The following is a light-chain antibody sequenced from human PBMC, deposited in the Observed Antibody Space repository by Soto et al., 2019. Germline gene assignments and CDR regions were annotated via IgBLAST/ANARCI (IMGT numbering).Light chain of an antibody. CDR2: AAS. CDR1: HVISSW. J-gene: IGKJ2*01. V-gene: IGKV1-12*01. CDR3: QQTNDFPYT. Sequence: DIQMTQSPSSVSASVGDRVTITCQASHVISSWLAWYQQKPGKAPKLLIYAASRLQSGVPSRFSGSESGADFSLTISSLQPEDVATYYCQQTNDFPYTFGQGTKLEIK.